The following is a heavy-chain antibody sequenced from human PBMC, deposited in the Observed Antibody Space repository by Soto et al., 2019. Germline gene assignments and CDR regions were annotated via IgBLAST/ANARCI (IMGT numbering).Heavy chain of an antibody. J-gene: IGHJ6*03. V-gene: IGHV4-31*03. Sequence: QVQLQESGPGLVKPSQTLSLTCTVSCCSISSGGYYWSWIRQHPGKGLEWIGYIYYSGSTYYNPSLKRRVTISVDTSKNQFSLKLSSVTAADTAVYYCARGPILGYCSGGSCYPGYYMDVWGKGTTVTVSS. CDR1: CCSISSGGYY. D-gene: IGHD2-15*01. CDR2: IYYSGST. CDR3: ARGPILGYCSGGSCYPGYYMDV.